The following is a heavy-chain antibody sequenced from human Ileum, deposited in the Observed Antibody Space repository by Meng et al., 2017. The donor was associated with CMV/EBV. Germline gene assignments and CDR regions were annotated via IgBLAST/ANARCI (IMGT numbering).Heavy chain of an antibody. Sequence: GESLKISCAASGFTFSNYWMHWVRQAPGKGLVWVSRSNSDGSSTNYADSAKGRFTISRDNAKNTVHLQMNSLRAEDTAVYYCVRRISLIRESGMDVWGQGTTVTVSS. V-gene: IGHV3-74*01. J-gene: IGHJ6*02. CDR1: GFTFSNYW. D-gene: IGHD1-14*01. CDR3: VRRISLIRESGMDV. CDR2: SNSDGSST.